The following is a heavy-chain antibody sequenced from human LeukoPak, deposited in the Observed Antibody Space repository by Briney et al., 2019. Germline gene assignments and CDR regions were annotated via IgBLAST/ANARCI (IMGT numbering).Heavy chain of an antibody. CDR1: GFTFSSYA. Sequence: GGSLRLSCAASGFTFSSYAMHWVRQAPGKGLEWVAVISYDGSNKYYADSVKGRITISRDNSKNTLYLQMNSLRAEDTAVYYCARESKYCSSTSCYTGWGVDAFDIWGQGTMVTVSS. J-gene: IGHJ3*02. V-gene: IGHV3-30-3*01. CDR3: ARESKYCSSTSCYTGWGVDAFDI. D-gene: IGHD2-2*02. CDR2: ISYDGSNK.